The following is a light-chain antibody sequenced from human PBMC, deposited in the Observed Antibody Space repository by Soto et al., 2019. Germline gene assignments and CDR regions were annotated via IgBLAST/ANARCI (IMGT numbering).Light chain of an antibody. V-gene: IGKV3-20*01. CDR2: GAS. CDR1: QSVSSIY. Sequence: EIVLTQSPGTLSLSPGERATLSCRASQSVSSIYLAWYQQKPGQAPRLLIYGASSRATGIPDRFSGSGSGTDFTLTIIRLEPEDFAVYYCQQYGSSPPVTFGQGAKVEIK. J-gene: IGKJ1*01. CDR3: QQYGSSPPVT.